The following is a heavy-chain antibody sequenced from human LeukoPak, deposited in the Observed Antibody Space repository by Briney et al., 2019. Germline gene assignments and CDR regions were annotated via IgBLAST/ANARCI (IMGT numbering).Heavy chain of an antibody. J-gene: IGHJ3*02. D-gene: IGHD5-18*01. V-gene: IGHV5-51*01. CDR2: IYPDDSDI. CDR3: ARHTRGVDTALVQDAFDI. CDR1: GYRFTNYW. Sequence: PGESLKISCKGSGYRFTNYWIGWVRQMPGKGLECMGIIYPDDSDIRYSPSFQGQVTISADKPVSTAYLQWSSLKASDTAIYYCARHTRGVDTALVQDAFDIWGQGTRVTVSS.